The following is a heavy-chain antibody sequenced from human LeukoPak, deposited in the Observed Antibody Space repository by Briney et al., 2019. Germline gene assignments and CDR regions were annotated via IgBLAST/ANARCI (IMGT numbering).Heavy chain of an antibody. J-gene: IGHJ5*02. V-gene: IGHV1-24*01. Sequence: ASVKVSCKVSGYTLNELSMHGVRQAPGKGLEWMGGFDPEDGETIYAQKFQGRVTMTEDTSTDTAYMELSSLRSEDTAVYYCATGKRKGWRKASFDPWGQGTLVTVSS. CDR1: GYTLNELS. D-gene: IGHD1-14*01. CDR2: FDPEDGET. CDR3: ATGKRKGWRKASFDP.